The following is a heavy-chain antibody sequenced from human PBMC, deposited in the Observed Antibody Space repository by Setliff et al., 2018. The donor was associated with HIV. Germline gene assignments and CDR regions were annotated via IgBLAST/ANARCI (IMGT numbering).Heavy chain of an antibody. V-gene: IGHV1-69*06. CDR3: ARDYCSSTRCYDLHNWFDP. J-gene: IGHJ5*02. CDR2: IIPIFGTA. D-gene: IGHD2-2*01. Sequence: SVKVSCKASGGTFSSYAISWVRQAPGQGLEWMGRIIPIFGTANYAQKFQGRVTISADKSTSTAYMELSSLRSEDTAVYYCARDYCSSTRCYDLHNWFDPWGQGTLVTVSS. CDR1: GGTFSSYA.